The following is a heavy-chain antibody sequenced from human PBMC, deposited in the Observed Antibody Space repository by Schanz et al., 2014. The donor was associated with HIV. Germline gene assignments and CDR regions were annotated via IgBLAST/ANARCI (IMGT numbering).Heavy chain of an antibody. D-gene: IGHD1-1*01. J-gene: IGHJ4*02. CDR3: ARDVGRRGGQRQLFAY. CDR2: INHSGRA. Sequence: QVQLQQWGAGLLKPSETLSLTCAVYGGSFNGDYWTWLRQPPGKALEWIGEINHSGRAAIHPPLGSRVTMSVDTSKNQFSLKLSSVTAADTAFYYCARDVGRRGGQRQLFAYWGQGTLVTVSS. V-gene: IGHV4-34*01. CDR1: GGSFNGDY.